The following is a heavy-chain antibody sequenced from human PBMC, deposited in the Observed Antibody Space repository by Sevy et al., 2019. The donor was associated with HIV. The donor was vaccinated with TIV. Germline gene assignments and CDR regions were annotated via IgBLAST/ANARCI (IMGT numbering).Heavy chain of an antibody. Sequence: GGSLRLSCAASGFTFSSYGMHWVRQAPGKGLEWVAVIWYDGSNKYYSDSVKGRFTISRDNSKNTLYLQMNSLRAEDTAVYYCARDGYDFWSGYTYYYYYGMDVWGHGTTVTVSS. CDR1: GFTFSSYG. CDR2: IWYDGSNK. V-gene: IGHV3-33*01. J-gene: IGHJ6*02. CDR3: ARDGYDFWSGYTYYYYYGMDV. D-gene: IGHD3-3*01.